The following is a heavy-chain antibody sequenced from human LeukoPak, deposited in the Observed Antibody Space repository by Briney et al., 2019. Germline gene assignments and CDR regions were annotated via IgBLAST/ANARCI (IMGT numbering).Heavy chain of an antibody. Sequence: GGSLRLSCAASGFTFSSYWMSWVRQAPGKGLEWVANIKQDGSEKYYADSVKGRFTISRDNAKNSLYLQMNSLRAEDTAVYYCARDWGSSGYYYYYYYMDVWGKGTTVTVSS. J-gene: IGHJ6*03. D-gene: IGHD3-22*01. CDR2: IKQDGSEK. V-gene: IGHV3-7*01. CDR3: ARDWGSSGYYYYYYYMDV. CDR1: GFTFSSYW.